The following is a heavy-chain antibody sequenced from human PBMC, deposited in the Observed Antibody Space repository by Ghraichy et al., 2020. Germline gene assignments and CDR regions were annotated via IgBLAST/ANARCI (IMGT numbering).Heavy chain of an antibody. D-gene: IGHD3-10*01. J-gene: IGHJ2*01. CDR3: ARGVTYYGSGSYYNLWYFDL. CDR1: GGSFSGYY. CDR2: INHSGST. Sequence: SETLSLTCAVYGGSFSGYYWSWIRQPPGKGLEWIGEINHSGSTNYNPSLKSRVTISVDTSKNQFSLKLSSVTAADTAVYYCARGVTYYGSGSYYNLWYFDLWGRGTLVTVSS. V-gene: IGHV4-34*01.